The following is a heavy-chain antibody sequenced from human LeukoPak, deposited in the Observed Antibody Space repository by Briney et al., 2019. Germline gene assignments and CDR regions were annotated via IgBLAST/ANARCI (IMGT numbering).Heavy chain of an antibody. J-gene: IGHJ3*02. V-gene: IGHV3-21*01. CDR3: AREDRPDAFDI. CDR1: GFTFSSYN. CDR2: ISSSSSYI. Sequence: GGSLRLSCAASGFTFSSYNMNWVRQAPGRGLEWVSSISSSSSYIYYADSVKGRFTISRDNARNSLYLQMNSLRAEDTAVYYCAREDRPDAFDIWGQGTMVTVSS.